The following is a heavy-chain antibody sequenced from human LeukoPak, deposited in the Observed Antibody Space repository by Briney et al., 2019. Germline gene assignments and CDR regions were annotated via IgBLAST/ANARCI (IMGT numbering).Heavy chain of an antibody. V-gene: IGHV3-48*04. Sequence: QSGGSLRLSCAASGFTFSSYSMNWVRQAPGKGLEWVSYISSSGSTIDYVDSVKGRFTVSRDNAKNSLYLQMNSLRAGDTAMYYCISINYNFDYWGQGTLVTVSS. CDR1: GFTFSSYS. D-gene: IGHD3-3*02. J-gene: IGHJ4*02. CDR3: ISINYNFDY. CDR2: ISSSGSTI.